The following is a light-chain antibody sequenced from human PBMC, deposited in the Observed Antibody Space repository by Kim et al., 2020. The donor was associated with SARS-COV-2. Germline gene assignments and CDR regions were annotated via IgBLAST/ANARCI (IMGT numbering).Light chain of an antibody. CDR3: QQYNNWPPWT. CDR1: QSVSSN. V-gene: IGKV3-15*01. J-gene: IGKJ2*02. Sequence: VSPGERATLSCRASQSVSSNLAWYQQKPGQAPRLLIYGASTRATGIPARFSGSGSGTEFTLTISSLQSEDFAVYYCQQYNNWPPWTFGQGTKLEIK. CDR2: GAS.